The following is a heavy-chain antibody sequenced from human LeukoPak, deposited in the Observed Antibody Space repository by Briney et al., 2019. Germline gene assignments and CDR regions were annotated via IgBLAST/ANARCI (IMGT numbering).Heavy chain of an antibody. D-gene: IGHD4-17*01. J-gene: IGHJ4*02. V-gene: IGHV4-39*01. CDR2: IYYSGST. Sequence: SETLSLTCTVSGGSISSSSYYWGWIRQPPGKGLEWIGSIYYSGSTYYNPSLKSRVTISVDTSKNQFSLKLSSVTAADTAVYYCARGITVTDYWGQGTLVTVSS. CDR3: ARGITVTDY. CDR1: GGSISSSSYY.